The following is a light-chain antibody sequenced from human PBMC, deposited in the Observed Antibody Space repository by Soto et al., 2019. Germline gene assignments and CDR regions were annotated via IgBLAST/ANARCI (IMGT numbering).Light chain of an antibody. J-gene: IGLJ2*01. CDR2: EVT. Sequence: QSALTQPPSASGSPGQSVTISCTGTSCDVGGYNYVSWYQQHPGKAPKLMIYEVTKRPSGVPDRFSGSKSGNTASLTVSGLQAEDEAVYYCSSYAGSNQAVVFGGGTKLTVL. CDR3: SSYAGSNQAVV. CDR1: SCDVGGYNY. V-gene: IGLV2-8*01.